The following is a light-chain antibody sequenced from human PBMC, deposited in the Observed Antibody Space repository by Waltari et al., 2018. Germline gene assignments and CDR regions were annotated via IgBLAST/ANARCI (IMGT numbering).Light chain of an antibody. J-gene: IGKJ1*01. CDR2: AAS. Sequence: AIQMTQSPSSLSASVGDRVTITCPASQGIRYDLGWYQQEPGNAPKLLIYAASRLKSGVPSRLSGSGSDTDFTLTISSLQPEDFATYYCLQDYNYPWTFGQGTKVEIK. V-gene: IGKV1-6*01. CDR1: QGIRYD. CDR3: LQDYNYPWT.